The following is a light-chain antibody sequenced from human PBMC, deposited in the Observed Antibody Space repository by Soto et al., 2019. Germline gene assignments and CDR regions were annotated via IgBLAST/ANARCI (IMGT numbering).Light chain of an antibody. Sequence: QYALTQPASVSGSPGQSIAISCTGTSSDVGAYDSVSWYQQYPGKAPKLMIHDVTNRPSGVSDRFSGSKSGNTASLTISGLQAEDEADYYCSSYTSSSSYVFGGGTKVTVL. CDR3: SSYTSSSSYV. J-gene: IGLJ1*01. CDR1: SSDVGAYDS. CDR2: DVT. V-gene: IGLV2-14*01.